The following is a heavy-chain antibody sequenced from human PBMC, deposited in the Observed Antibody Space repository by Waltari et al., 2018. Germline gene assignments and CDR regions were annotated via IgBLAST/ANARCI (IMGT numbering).Heavy chain of an antibody. Sequence: EVQLLESGGGLVQPGGSLRLSCEASGFPFTNYAMNWVRQAPGKGTEWVSAISGSGESTYYADSVKGRFSISRDNPKNTLYLQMSSLRAEDTAVYYCAKFGRNGMDVWGQGTTVTVSS. CDR3: AKFGRNGMDV. J-gene: IGHJ6*02. CDR1: GFPFTNYA. D-gene: IGHD3-16*01. V-gene: IGHV3-23*01. CDR2: ISGSGEST.